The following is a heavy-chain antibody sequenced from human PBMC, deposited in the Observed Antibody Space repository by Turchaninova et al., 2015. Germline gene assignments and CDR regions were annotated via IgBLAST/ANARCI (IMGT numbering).Heavy chain of an antibody. CDR1: GFTFSDSA. V-gene: IGHV3-73*02. CDR3: THRAAEDDY. J-gene: IGHJ4*02. Sequence: EVQLVESGGGLVQPGGSLKLSGAASGFTFSDSAMHWVRQASGKGMGWVGRIRSRANNYATAYAASVKGRFTISRDDSKNTAYLQMNSLKTEDTAMYYCTHRAAEDDYWGQGTLVTVSS. D-gene: IGHD6-13*01. CDR2: IRSRANNYAT.